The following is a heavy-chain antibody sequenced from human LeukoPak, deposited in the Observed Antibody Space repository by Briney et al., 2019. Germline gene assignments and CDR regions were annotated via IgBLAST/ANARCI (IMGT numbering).Heavy chain of an antibody. CDR3: ASISGASWGDF. CDR2: ISYDGTNK. D-gene: IGHD3-16*01. Sequence: GGSLRLSCAASGFTFSNYDMHWVRQAPGKGLEWVAVISYDGTNKYYADSVKGRFTISRDNSKSTLYLQMTSLRADDTAMYFCASISGASWGDFWGQGTQVTVSS. CDR1: GFTFSNYD. V-gene: IGHV3-30*03. J-gene: IGHJ4*02.